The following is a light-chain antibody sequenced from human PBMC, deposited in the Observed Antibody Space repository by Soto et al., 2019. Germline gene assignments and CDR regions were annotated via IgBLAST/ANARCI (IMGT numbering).Light chain of an antibody. Sequence: EIVLTQSPGTLSLSPGERATLSCRASQRVSSSYLAWYQQKPGQAPRLLIYDASSRATGIPDRFSGSGSGTDCALTISRLEPEDYAVYYCQQFGSSLYTFGQGTKLEIK. CDR2: DAS. J-gene: IGKJ2*01. CDR3: QQFGSSLYT. V-gene: IGKV3-20*01. CDR1: QRVSSSY.